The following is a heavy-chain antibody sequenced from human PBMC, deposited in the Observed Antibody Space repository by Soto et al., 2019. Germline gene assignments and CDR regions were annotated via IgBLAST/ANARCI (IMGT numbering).Heavy chain of an antibody. D-gene: IGHD3-22*01. CDR1: GASISSYY. V-gene: IGHV4-59*01. J-gene: IGHJ4*02. CDR2: IYYSGST. Sequence: QVQLPEPGPGLVKPSETLSLTCTVSGASISSYYWSWIRQPPGKGLEWIGYIYYSGSTNYNPSLKSRVTISVDTSKNQLSLKLSSVTAADTAVYYCARGLGPHYYDSSGYFPFDYWGQGTLVTVSS. CDR3: ARGLGPHYYDSSGYFPFDY.